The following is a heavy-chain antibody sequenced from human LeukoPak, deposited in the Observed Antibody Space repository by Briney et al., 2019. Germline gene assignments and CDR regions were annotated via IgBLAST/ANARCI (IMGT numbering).Heavy chain of an antibody. J-gene: IGHJ6*04. D-gene: IGHD3-10*01. CDR3: ARGGVDYYGSGKNYGMDV. CDR1: GFTFSSYW. V-gene: IGHV3-74*01. CDR2: INSDGSST. Sequence: GGSLRLSCAASGFTFSSYWMHWARQAPGKGLVWVSRINSDGSSTSYADSVKGRFTISRDNAKNTLYLQMNSLRAEDTAVYYCARGGVDYYGSGKNYGMDVWGKGTTVTVSS.